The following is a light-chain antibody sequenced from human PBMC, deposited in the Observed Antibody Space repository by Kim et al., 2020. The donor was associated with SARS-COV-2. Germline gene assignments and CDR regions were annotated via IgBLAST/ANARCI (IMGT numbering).Light chain of an antibody. CDR2: YDS. V-gene: IGLV3-21*02. Sequence: APGATARITCGGDNIGSKSVHWYHRKPGQAPVLVVYYDSDRPSGIPERFSGSNSGSSATLTIRRVEAGDEADYFCQVWDMSSEYVVFGGGTQLTVL. CDR3: QVWDMSSEYVV. CDR1: NIGSKS. J-gene: IGLJ2*01.